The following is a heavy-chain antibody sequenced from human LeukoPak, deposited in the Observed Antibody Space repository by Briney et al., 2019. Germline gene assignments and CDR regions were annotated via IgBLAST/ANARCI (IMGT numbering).Heavy chain of an antibody. J-gene: IGHJ4*02. CDR2: MNPNSGNT. D-gene: IGHD5-12*01. Sequence: ASVKVSCKTSGFTFTSYDINWVRQATGQGLEWMGWMNPNSGNTGYAQKFQGRVSMTRDTSTSTAYMELSSLTSEDTAVYYCARETSGYSLRPLEYWGQGTLVIVSS. CDR3: ARETSGYSLRPLEY. V-gene: IGHV1-8*01. CDR1: GFTFTSYD.